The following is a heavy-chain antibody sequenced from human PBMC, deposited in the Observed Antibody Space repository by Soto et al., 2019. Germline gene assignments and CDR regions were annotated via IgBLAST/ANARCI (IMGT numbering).Heavy chain of an antibody. CDR3: ARGHTIFGVVTAFDI. J-gene: IGHJ3*02. D-gene: IGHD3-3*01. V-gene: IGHV4-59*12. Sequence: PSDTLSLTCTVSGGSISSYYWSWIRQPPGKGLEWIGYIYHSGSTNYNPSLKSRVTISVDTSKNQFSLKLSSVTAADTAVYYCARGHTIFGVVTAFDIWGQGTMVTVSS. CDR2: IYHSGST. CDR1: GGSISSYY.